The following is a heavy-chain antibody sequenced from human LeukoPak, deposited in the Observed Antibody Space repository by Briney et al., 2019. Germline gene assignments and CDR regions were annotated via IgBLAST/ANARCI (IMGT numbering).Heavy chain of an antibody. CDR1: GFTFSSYG. Sequence: GGSLRLSCAASGFTFSSYGMHWVRQAPGKGLEWLAFVSYDGSKKYYSDSVKGRFTISRDNSKNTLFLQMNSLRAEDTAVYSCAKDVKFSWPFYFDYWGQGILVTVSS. CDR2: VSYDGSKK. CDR3: AKDVKFSWPFYFDY. J-gene: IGHJ4*02. D-gene: IGHD5-12*01. V-gene: IGHV3-30*18.